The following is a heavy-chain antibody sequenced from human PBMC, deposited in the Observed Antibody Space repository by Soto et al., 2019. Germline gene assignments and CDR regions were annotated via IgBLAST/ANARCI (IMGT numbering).Heavy chain of an antibody. Sequence: QVQLVQSGAEVKKPGSSVKVSCKASGGTFSSYAISWVRQAPGQGLEWMGGIIPIFGTANYAQKVQGRVTITADESTSTAYMELSSLRSEDTAVYYCARDLGYSSPPNYYYGMDVWGQGTTVTVSS. CDR2: IIPIFGTA. CDR1: GGTFSSYA. V-gene: IGHV1-69*01. D-gene: IGHD6-13*01. J-gene: IGHJ6*02. CDR3: ARDLGYSSPPNYYYGMDV.